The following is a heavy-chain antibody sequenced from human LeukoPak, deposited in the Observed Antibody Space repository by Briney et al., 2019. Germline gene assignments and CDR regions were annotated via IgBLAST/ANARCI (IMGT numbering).Heavy chain of an antibody. Sequence: SVKVSCKTSGGTFNNYAISWVRQAPGQGLEWMGRVVPMFGIPNYPQTFRGRVNITADKATNTVYMELRSLRAEDTAIYYCATEPSRSYSFDHLDFWGLGTPVTVSS. D-gene: IGHD5-12*01. J-gene: IGHJ4*02. CDR3: ATEPSRSYSFDHLDF. CDR1: GGTFNNYA. V-gene: IGHV1-69*04. CDR2: VVPMFGIP.